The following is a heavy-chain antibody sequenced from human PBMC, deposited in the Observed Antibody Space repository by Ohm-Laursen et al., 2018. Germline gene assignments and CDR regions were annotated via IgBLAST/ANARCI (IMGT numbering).Heavy chain of an antibody. J-gene: IGHJ4*02. Sequence: SLRLSCAASEFTFSNYWMSWVRQAPGKGLEWVANIKQDGSEKYYVDSVKGRFTISRDNAKNSLYLQMNSLRAEDTAVYYCARDGSYDPFDYWGQGTLVTVSP. V-gene: IGHV3-7*01. D-gene: IGHD2-15*01. CDR3: ARDGSYDPFDY. CDR1: EFTFSNYW. CDR2: IKQDGSEK.